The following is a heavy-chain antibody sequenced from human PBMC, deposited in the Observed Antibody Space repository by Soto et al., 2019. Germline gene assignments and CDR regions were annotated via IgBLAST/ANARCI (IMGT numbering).Heavy chain of an antibody. CDR3: AASDSSSWQHDY. J-gene: IGHJ4*02. D-gene: IGHD6-13*01. Sequence: QVQLVQSGAELKKPGSSVRVSCKISGDSFSSYAISWVRQAPGEGLEWVGGIIPIFETAHYAQKFQGRVTITAVESTATADMEVTRLRPEDTAIFYCAASDSSSWQHDYWGQGTLITVSS. CDR1: GDSFSSYA. V-gene: IGHV1-69*01. CDR2: IIPIFETA.